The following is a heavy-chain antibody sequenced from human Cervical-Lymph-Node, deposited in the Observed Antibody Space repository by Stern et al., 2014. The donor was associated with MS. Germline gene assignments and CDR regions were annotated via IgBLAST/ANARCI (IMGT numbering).Heavy chain of an antibody. CDR2: ISYDGSNR. V-gene: IGHV3-30*18. Sequence: VQLVESGGGVVQPGTSLRLSCVASGFTFSNFGMHWVRQAPGKGLEWVAVISYDGSNRYYADSVKGRFTIARDNSKNTLSLTMNSSRAEDTSIYYCANVIGSASLPSEYWGQGTLVTVSS. CDR3: ANVIGSASLPSEY. J-gene: IGHJ4*02. D-gene: IGHD3-16*02. CDR1: GFTFSNFG.